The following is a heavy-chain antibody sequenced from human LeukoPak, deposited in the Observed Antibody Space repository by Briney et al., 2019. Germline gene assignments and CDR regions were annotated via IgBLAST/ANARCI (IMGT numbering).Heavy chain of an antibody. CDR3: AAPSSGWYYFDY. CDR2: ISGSGGST. J-gene: IGHJ4*02. V-gene: IGHV3-23*01. CDR1: GFTFSSHA. D-gene: IGHD6-19*01. Sequence: PGGSLRLSCAASGFTFSSHAMSWVRQAPGKGLEWVSAISGSGGSTYYADSVKGRFTISRDNSKNTLYLQMNSLRAEDTAVYYCAAPSSGWYYFDYWGQGTLVTVSS.